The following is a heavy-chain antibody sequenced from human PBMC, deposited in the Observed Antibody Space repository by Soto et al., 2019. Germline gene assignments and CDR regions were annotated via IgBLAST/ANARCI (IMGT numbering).Heavy chain of an antibody. J-gene: IGHJ5*02. CDR2: MNPNSGNT. D-gene: IGHD6-6*01. CDR3: AWSRSSSLKFDP. Sequence: ASVKVSCKASGYTFTSYDINWVRQATGQGLEWMGWMNPNSGNTGYAQKFQGRVTMTRNTSISTAYMELSSLRSEDTAVYYCAWSRSSSLKFDPWGQGTLVTVSS. V-gene: IGHV1-8*01. CDR1: GYTFTSYD.